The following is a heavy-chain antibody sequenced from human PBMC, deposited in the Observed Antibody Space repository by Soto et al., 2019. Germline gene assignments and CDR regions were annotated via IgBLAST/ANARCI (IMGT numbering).Heavy chain of an antibody. J-gene: IGHJ4*02. Sequence: EVQLVESGGGLVQPGGSLKLSCAASGFTFSGSAMHWVRQASGKGLEWVGRIRSKANSYATAYAASVKGRFTISRDDSKNTAYLQMNSLKAEATAVYYCIRHIADYWGQGTLVTVSS. D-gene: IGHD3-16*02. CDR2: IRSKANSYAT. V-gene: IGHV3-73*01. CDR1: GFTFSGSA. CDR3: IRHIADY.